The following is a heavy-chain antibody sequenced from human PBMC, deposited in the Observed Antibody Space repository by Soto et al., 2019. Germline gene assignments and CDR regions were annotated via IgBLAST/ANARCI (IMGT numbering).Heavy chain of an antibody. V-gene: IGHV1-69*12. D-gene: IGHD3-3*01. Sequence: QVQLVQSGTEVKQPGSSVNVSCKTSGGTFGNTAVTWVRQAPGQGLEWMGGIVPMFGTANYAQKFQGRVTITADESTNTAYMELNSLRSDDTAVYFCARDGDPGYAFWSGPLGGGRFDPWGQGTLVTVSS. CDR2: IVPMFGTA. CDR1: GGTFGNTA. CDR3: ARDGDPGYAFWSGPLGGGRFDP. J-gene: IGHJ5*02.